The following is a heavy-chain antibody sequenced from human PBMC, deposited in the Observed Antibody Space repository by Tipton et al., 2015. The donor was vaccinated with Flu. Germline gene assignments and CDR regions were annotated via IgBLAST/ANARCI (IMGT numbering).Heavy chain of an antibody. CDR2: ISGGAGNT. D-gene: IGHD5/OR15-5a*01. J-gene: IGHJ4*02. Sequence: SLRLSCAASGFSFSRYTMSWVRQAPGKGLEWVAAISGGAGNTYFADSVKGRFTISRDNSKNTLYLQMNSVRAEDTAVYYCAKVIPEIVSGLDYWGQGTLVTVSS. CDR3: AKVIPEIVSGLDY. CDR1: GFSFSRYT. V-gene: IGHV3-23*01.